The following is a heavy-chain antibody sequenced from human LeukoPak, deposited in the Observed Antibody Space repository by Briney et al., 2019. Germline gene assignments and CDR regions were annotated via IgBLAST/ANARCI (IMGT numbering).Heavy chain of an antibody. D-gene: IGHD2-2*01. J-gene: IGHJ4*02. V-gene: IGHV1-69*13. CDR1: GYTFTGYY. CDR2: IIPIFGTA. CDR3: ARGPVPAVPYYFDY. Sequence: ASVKVSCKAFGYTFTGYYMHWVRQAPGQGLEWMGGIIPIFGTANYAQKFQGRVTITADESTSTAYMELSSLRSEDTAVYYCARGPVPAVPYYFDYWGQGTLVTVSS.